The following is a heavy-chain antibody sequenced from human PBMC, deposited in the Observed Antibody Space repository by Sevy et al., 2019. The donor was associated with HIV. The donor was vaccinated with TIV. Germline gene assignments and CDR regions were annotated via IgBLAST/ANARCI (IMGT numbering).Heavy chain of an antibody. J-gene: IGHJ4*02. Sequence: GGSLRLSCAASGLNVSDYFMSWIRQAPGKRPEWVSYISSSGTIIYYADSVKGRFTISRDKDKNSLYLQMNSLRAEDTAIYYCARDLASGSFFSLYFDYWGQGTLVTVSS. CDR3: ARDLASGSFFSLYFDY. CDR1: GLNVSDYF. V-gene: IGHV3-11*01. CDR2: ISSSGTII. D-gene: IGHD3-10*01.